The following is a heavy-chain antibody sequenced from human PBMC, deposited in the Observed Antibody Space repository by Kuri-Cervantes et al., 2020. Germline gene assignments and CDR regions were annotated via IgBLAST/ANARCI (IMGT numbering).Heavy chain of an antibody. CDR3: ARGVRVVVATNYYYGLDV. V-gene: IGHV3-23*01. CDR2: ISGSGGST. D-gene: IGHD2-21*01. Sequence: GGSLRLSCAASGFTFSSYAMHWVRQAPGKGLEWVSAISGSGGSTYYADSVKGRFTISRDNSKNTLYLQMNSLRVEDTVIFYCARGVRVVVATNYYYGLDVWGQGTTVTVSS. J-gene: IGHJ6*02. CDR1: GFTFSSYA.